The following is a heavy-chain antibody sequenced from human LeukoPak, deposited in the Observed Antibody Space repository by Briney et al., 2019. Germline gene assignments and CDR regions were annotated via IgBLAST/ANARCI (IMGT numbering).Heavy chain of an antibody. Sequence: PGGSLRLSCRASRFSFGDYDMHWVRQAPGKGLEWVAVISYDGSRKHYGDSVRGRFSISRDNSESTLFLQMNSLTTDDTSVYFCAKYAYNWNAPDGFDMWGQGTMVIVS. CDR3: AKYAYNWNAPDGFDM. CDR2: ISYDGSRK. D-gene: IGHD1-1*01. CDR1: RFSFGDYD. V-gene: IGHV3-30*18. J-gene: IGHJ3*02.